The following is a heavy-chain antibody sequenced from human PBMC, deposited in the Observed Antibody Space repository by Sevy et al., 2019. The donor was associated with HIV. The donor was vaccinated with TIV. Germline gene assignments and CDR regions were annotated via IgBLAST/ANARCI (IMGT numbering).Heavy chain of an antibody. Sequence: SETLSLTCSVFGGSVSSANNYWSWIRQSPGVGLEWIGYIYYTGATDYNPSLESRVTMSIDTSKNQFSLQLGSVTPAETAIYYCARAPVTRKAWFDPWGQGTPVTVSS. CDR2: IYYTGAT. CDR3: ARAPVTRKAWFDP. V-gene: IGHV4-61*01. J-gene: IGHJ5*02. D-gene: IGHD4-17*01. CDR1: GGSVSSANNY.